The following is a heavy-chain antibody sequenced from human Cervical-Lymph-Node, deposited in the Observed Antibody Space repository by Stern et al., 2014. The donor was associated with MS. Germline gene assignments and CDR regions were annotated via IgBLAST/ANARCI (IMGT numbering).Heavy chain of an antibody. CDR3: ARTAVAGGDYFDH. J-gene: IGHJ4*02. Sequence: VQLEESGAEVKKPGASVKGSCKPSGYTFNSYGISWVRQAPGKGLEWTGWISAYNGNTKYAEKLQGRVTMTTDTSTSTAYMELRSLRFDDTAVYYCARTAVAGGDYFDHWGQGTLVTVSS. CDR1: GYTFNSYG. CDR2: ISAYNGNT. D-gene: IGHD6-19*01. V-gene: IGHV1-18*04.